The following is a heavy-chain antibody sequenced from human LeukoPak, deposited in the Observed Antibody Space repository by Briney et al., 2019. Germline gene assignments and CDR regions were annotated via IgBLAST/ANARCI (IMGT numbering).Heavy chain of an antibody. D-gene: IGHD5-18*01. Sequence: GGSLRLSCAASGFTFSDYYMSWIRQAPGKGLEWVSYITTSGSTIYYADSVKGRFTISRDNAKNSLYLQMNSLRAEDTAVYYCARDRYSYGYSAFGYWGQGTLVTVSS. V-gene: IGHV3-11*04. J-gene: IGHJ4*02. CDR3: ARDRYSYGYSAFGY. CDR1: GFTFSDYY. CDR2: ITTSGSTI.